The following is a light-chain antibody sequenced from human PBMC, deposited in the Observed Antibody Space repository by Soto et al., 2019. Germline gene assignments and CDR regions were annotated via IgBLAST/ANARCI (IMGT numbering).Light chain of an antibody. CDR3: QQRSDWPST. CDR1: QTVSSY. CDR2: DAS. V-gene: IGKV3-11*01. J-gene: IGKJ4*01. Sequence: EIVLTQSPATLSLSPGDRATLSCRASQTVSSYLAWYQQKPGQAPMLLIYDASSRATGIPARFSGSGSGTEFTLTITSLWPEDFAVYYCQQRSDWPSTFGGGTKVEIK.